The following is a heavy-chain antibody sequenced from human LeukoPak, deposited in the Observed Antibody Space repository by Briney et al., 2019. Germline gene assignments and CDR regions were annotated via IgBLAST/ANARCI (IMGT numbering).Heavy chain of an antibody. J-gene: IGHJ4*02. Sequence: GRSLRLSCAASGFTFSSYAMHWVRQAPGKGLEWVAVISYDRSNKYYADSVKGRFTISRDNSKNTLYLQMNSLRAEDTAVYYCARDRAYSYGLYYFDYWGQGTLVTVSS. V-gene: IGHV3-30*04. D-gene: IGHD5-18*01. CDR1: GFTFSSYA. CDR3: ARDRAYSYGLYYFDY. CDR2: ISYDRSNK.